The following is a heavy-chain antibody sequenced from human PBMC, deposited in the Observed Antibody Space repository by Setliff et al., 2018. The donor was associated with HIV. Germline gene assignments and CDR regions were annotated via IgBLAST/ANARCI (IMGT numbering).Heavy chain of an antibody. CDR3: ARRRSSGWYHYFDY. CDR2: IYHSGST. V-gene: IGHV4-38-2*02. Sequence: PSETLSLTCTVSGYSISSGYYWGWVRQPPGKGLEWIGSIYHSGSTYYNPSLKSRVTISVDTSKNQFSLKLSSVTAVDTAVYYCARRRSSGWYHYFDYWGQGTLVTVSS. CDR1: GYSISSGYY. D-gene: IGHD6-19*01. J-gene: IGHJ4*01.